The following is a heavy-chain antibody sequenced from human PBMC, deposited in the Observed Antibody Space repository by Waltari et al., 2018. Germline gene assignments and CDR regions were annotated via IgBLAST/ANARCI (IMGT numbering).Heavy chain of an antibody. J-gene: IGHJ4*02. CDR1: GGPISSYY. V-gene: IGHV4-59*08. Sequence: QVQLQESGPGLVKPSETLSLTCTVSGGPISSYYWSWIRQPPGKGLEWIGYIYYSGSTNYNPSLKSRVTISVDTSKNQFSLKLSSVTAADTAVYYCARLPTPRGWHFDYWGQGTLVTVSS. CDR3: ARLPTPRGWHFDY. D-gene: IGHD2-15*01. CDR2: IYYSGST.